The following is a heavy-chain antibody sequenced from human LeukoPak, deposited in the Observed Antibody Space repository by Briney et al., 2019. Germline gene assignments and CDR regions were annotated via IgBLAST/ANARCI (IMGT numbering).Heavy chain of an antibody. V-gene: IGHV1-18*04. CDR3: ARDALVVVPAAVDY. Sequence: ASVKVSCKASGYTFTGYYMHWVRQAPGQGLGWMGWISAYNGNTNYAQKLQGRVTMTTDTSTSTAYMELRSLRSDDTAVYYCARDALVVVPAAVDYWGQGTLVTVSS. CDR1: GYTFTGYY. J-gene: IGHJ4*02. D-gene: IGHD2-2*01. CDR2: ISAYNGNT.